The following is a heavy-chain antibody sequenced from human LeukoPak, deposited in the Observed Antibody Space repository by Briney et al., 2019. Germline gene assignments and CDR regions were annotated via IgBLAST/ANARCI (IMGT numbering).Heavy chain of an antibody. Sequence: GGSLRLSCVASGFTFSSYEMNWVRQAPGKGLEWVSAISSTGGTTYYADSVKGHFTISRDNSKNTVYLQMNSLSAEDTAVYYCAKNGDRGAYCSGGTCYTYYYYYMDVWGKGTTVTISS. CDR2: ISSTGGTT. V-gene: IGHV3-23*01. D-gene: IGHD2-15*01. J-gene: IGHJ6*03. CDR3: AKNGDRGAYCSGGTCYTYYYYYMDV. CDR1: GFTFSSYE.